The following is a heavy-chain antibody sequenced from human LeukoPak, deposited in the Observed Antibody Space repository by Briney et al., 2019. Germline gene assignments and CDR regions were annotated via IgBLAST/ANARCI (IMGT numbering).Heavy chain of an antibody. CDR2: INHSGST. D-gene: IGHD6-13*01. V-gene: IGHV4-34*01. CDR1: GGSFSGYY. CDR3: ARGKGIAAAGSGGGYYYGMDV. Sequence: KASETLSLTCAVYGGSFSGYYWSWIRQPPGKGLEWIGEINHSGSTNYNPSLKSRVTISVDTSKNQFSLKLSSVTAADTAVYYCARGKGIAAAGSGGGYYYGMDVWGKGTTVTVS. J-gene: IGHJ6*04.